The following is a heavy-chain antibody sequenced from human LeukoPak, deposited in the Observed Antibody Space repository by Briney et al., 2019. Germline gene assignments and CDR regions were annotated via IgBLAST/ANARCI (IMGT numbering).Heavy chain of an antibody. CDR1: GFTFRTYA. V-gene: IGHV3-23*01. CDR3: AKGASSVTRYLDY. D-gene: IGHD4-17*01. CDR2: TGSNGVT. J-gene: IGHJ4*02. Sequence: GGSLRLSCTGSGFTFRTYAFSWVRQAPGKGPEWVSATGSNGVTYYADSVKGRFTISRDNSKNALYLQMNSLRAEDTAVYYCAKGASSVTRYLDYWGQGTLVTVSS.